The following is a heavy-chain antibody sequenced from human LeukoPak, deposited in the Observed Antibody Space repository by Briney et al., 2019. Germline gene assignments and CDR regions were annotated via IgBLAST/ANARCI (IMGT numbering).Heavy chain of an antibody. Sequence: GGSLRLSCAASGFTFSSYDMHWVRQATGKGLEWVSAIGTAGDTYYPGSVKGRFTISRENAKNSLYLQMNSLRAEDTAVYYCARVVFGDYDNYWGQGTLVTVSS. CDR2: IGTAGDT. CDR1: GFTFSSYD. D-gene: IGHD4-17*01. V-gene: IGHV3-13*01. J-gene: IGHJ4*02. CDR3: ARVVFGDYDNY.